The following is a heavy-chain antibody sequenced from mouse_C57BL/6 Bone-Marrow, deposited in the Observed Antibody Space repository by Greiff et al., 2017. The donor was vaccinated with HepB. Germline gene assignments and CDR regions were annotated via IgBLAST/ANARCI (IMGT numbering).Heavy chain of an antibody. J-gene: IGHJ2*01. V-gene: IGHV5-6*01. Sequence: EVMLVESGGDLVKPGGSLKLSCAASGFTFSSYGMSWVRQTPDKRLEWVATISSGGSYTYYPDSVKGRCTISRDNAKNTLYLQMSSLKSEDTAMYYCARQYYNLDYWGQGTTLTVSS. CDR2: ISSGGSYT. CDR1: GFTFSSYG. CDR3: ARQYYNLDY. D-gene: IGHD2-12*01.